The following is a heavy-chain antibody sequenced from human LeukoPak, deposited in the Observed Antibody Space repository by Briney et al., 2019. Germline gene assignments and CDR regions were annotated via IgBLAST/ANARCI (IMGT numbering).Heavy chain of an antibody. CDR2: ISSSSSTI. CDR3: ARAPKEMATSYFDY. D-gene: IGHD5-24*01. J-gene: IGHJ4*02. V-gene: IGHV3-48*01. CDR1: GFTFSSYS. Sequence: GGSPRLSCAASGFTFSSYSMNWVRQAPGKGLEWVSYISSSSSTIYYADSVKGRFTISRDNAKNSLYLQMNSLRAEDTAVYYCARAPKEMATSYFDYWGQGTLVTVSS.